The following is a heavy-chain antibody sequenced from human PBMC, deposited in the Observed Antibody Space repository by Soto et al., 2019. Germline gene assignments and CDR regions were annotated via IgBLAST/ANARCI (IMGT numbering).Heavy chain of an antibody. CDR3: ANLLGISGWSFDY. CDR1: GFTFNIYA. J-gene: IGHJ4*02. V-gene: IGHV3-23*01. D-gene: IGHD3-22*01. Sequence: EVQGLESGGGLVQPGGSLRLSCAASGFTFNIYAMSWVRQVPGKGLEWVSTISNSGSTHSADSVKGRCTISRDNSKNTVYLQMNSLRAEDTAVYYCANLLGISGWSFDYWGPGTLVTVSS. CDR2: ISNSGST.